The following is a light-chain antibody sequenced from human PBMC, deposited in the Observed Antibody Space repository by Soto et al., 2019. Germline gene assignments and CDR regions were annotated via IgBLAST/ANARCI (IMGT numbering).Light chain of an antibody. Sequence: DIQMTQSPSSLSASVGDRVTITCRASLTIGDSLSWFQQKAGKPPTLLIYGASALQSGVPARFSGSGSGTDFTLTISSLQPEDSETYYCQQSYSSPITFGQGTRLEIK. V-gene: IGKV1-39*01. CDR1: LTIGDS. CDR3: QQSYSSPIT. CDR2: GAS. J-gene: IGKJ5*01.